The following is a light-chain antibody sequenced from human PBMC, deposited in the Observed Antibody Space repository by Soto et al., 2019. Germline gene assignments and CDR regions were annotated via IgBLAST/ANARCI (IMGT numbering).Light chain of an antibody. CDR3: HQYFIYPQT. J-gene: IGKJ1*01. Sequence: AIRMTQSPSSLSASTGDRVTITCRASQDIGSYLAWYQQRPGKAPRLLIYTASTLQTGVPPRFSGSGSGTDFTLTVSYLQSEDFASYYCHQYFIYPQTFGQGTKVYIK. CDR2: TAS. V-gene: IGKV1-8*01. CDR1: QDIGSY.